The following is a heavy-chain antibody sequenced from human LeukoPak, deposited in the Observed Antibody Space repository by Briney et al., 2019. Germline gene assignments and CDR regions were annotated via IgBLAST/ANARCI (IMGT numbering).Heavy chain of an antibody. CDR2: ISGSGDST. D-gene: IGHD3-3*01. CDR3: AKRLGFGVAIGDFDY. CDR1: GFTSSNYA. J-gene: IGHJ4*02. V-gene: IGHV3-23*01. Sequence: GGSLRLSCAASGFTSSNYAMSWVRQAPGKGLEWVSAISGSGDSTYYADSVKGRFTISRESSMETLYLQMNSLRAEDTATYFCAKRLGFGVAIGDFDYWGQGTLVTVSS.